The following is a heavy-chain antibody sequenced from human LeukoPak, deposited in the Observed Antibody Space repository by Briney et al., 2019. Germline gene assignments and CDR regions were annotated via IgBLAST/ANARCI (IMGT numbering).Heavy chain of an antibody. CDR1: GGSISSGDYS. CDR2: IHHSGGT. D-gene: IGHD5-12*01. V-gene: IGHV4-30-2*01. Sequence: PSQTLSLTCAVSGGSISSGDYSWSWIRQPPGKGLEWIGYIHHSGGTYYNPSLESRVTISMDRSKSQFSLKLSSVTAADTAIYYCAGTIRGYRGYDYFDYWGQGTLVTVSS. CDR3: AGTIRGYRGYDYFDY. J-gene: IGHJ4*02.